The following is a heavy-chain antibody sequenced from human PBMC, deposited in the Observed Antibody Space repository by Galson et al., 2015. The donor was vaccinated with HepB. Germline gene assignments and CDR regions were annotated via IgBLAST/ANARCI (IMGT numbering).Heavy chain of an antibody. CDR3: ARALYYYGSGSDYYYNGMDV. Sequence: SLRLSCAASGLTFSRFAMHWVRQAPGKGLEWVAVISYDGNNEYYADSVQGRFIISRDNSKNTLYLQMTRLGLEDTAVYYCARALYYYGSGSDYYYNGMDVWGQGTTVTVSS. D-gene: IGHD3-10*01. J-gene: IGHJ6*02. CDR1: GLTFSRFA. V-gene: IGHV3-30*04. CDR2: ISYDGNNE.